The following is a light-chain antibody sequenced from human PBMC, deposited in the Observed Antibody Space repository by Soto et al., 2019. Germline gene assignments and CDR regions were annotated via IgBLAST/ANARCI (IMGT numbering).Light chain of an antibody. V-gene: IGKV3-20*01. CDR3: QQHGDSPT. CDR2: GAS. J-gene: IGKJ4*02. Sequence: EIVLTQSPGSLSLSPGERATLSCRASQSVSRDLVWHQQKPGQAPRLLIYGASSRATGSPDRFSGSGSGTDFTLTISRLEPEDSAVYYCQQHGDSPTFGGGTKVEIK. CDR1: QSVSRD.